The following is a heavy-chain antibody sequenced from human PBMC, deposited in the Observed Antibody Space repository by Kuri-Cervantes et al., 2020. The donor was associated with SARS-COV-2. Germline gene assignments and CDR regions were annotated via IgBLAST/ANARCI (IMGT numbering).Heavy chain of an antibody. J-gene: IGHJ4*02. V-gene: IGHV1-18*01. CDR1: GYTFTSYG. Sequence: ASVKVSCKASGYTFTSYGISWVRQAPGQGLEWMGWISAYNGNTNYAQKLQGRVTMTTDTSTSTAYMELRSLRSDDTAVYYCARDPNYDSSGYYGLTFDYWGQGTLVTVPS. CDR3: ARDPNYDSSGYYGLTFDY. CDR2: ISAYNGNT. D-gene: IGHD3-22*01.